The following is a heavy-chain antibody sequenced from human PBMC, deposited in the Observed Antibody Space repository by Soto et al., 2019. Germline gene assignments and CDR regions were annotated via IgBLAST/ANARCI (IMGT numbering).Heavy chain of an antibody. D-gene: IGHD3-10*01. J-gene: IGHJ6*02. CDR3: ARGRGFPPTLILYGMDV. CDR1: GYTFTSYG. V-gene: IGHV1-18*01. Sequence: ASVKVSCKASGYTFTSYGISWVRQAPGQGLEWMGWISAYNGNTNYAQKLQGRVTMTTGTSTSTAYMELRSLRSDDTAVYYCARGRGFPPTLILYGMDVWGQGTTVTVSS. CDR2: ISAYNGNT.